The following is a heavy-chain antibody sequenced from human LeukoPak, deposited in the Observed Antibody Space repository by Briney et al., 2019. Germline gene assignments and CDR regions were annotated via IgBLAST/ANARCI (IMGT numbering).Heavy chain of an antibody. J-gene: IGHJ3*02. V-gene: IGHV5-51*01. CDR1: GYSFNTFW. Sequence: GESLKISCKGSGYSFNTFWIGWVRQVPGKGLGWMVIIYPGGSDTRYRPAFQGQVSIPADKSISTAYLEWSSLKASGTAMYYCARRYCTSTSCYAHDAFDIWGQGTMVTVSS. CDR2: IYPGGSDT. CDR3: ARRYCTSTSCYAHDAFDI. D-gene: IGHD2-2*01.